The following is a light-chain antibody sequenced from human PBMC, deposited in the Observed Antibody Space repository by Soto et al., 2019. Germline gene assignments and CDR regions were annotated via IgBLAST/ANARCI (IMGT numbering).Light chain of an antibody. V-gene: IGKV1-39*01. J-gene: IGKJ1*01. CDR1: QTISNY. CDR3: QQSYTTPRT. CDR2: TAA. Sequence: DIQMTQSPSSLSASVGDRVTITCRASQTISNYLNWYQQKSGQAPKLLIYTAASLQSGVPSRFRGSGSETDFTLTITSLQPEDFATYYCQQSYTTPRTFGQGTKVDIK.